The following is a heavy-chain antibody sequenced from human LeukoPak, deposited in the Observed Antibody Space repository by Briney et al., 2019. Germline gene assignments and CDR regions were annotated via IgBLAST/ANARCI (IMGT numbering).Heavy chain of an antibody. CDR2: ISSSSSYI. CDR3: ARDREYDFWSGWDYYYYYMDV. D-gene: IGHD3-3*01. J-gene: IGHJ6*03. V-gene: IGHV3-21*01. CDR1: GFTFSSYS. Sequence: GGSLRLSCAASGFTFSSYSMNWVRQAPGKGLEWVSSISSSSSYIYYADSVKGRFTISRDNAKNSLYLQMNSLRAEDTAVYYCARDREYDFWSGWDYYYYYMDVWGKGTTVTVSS.